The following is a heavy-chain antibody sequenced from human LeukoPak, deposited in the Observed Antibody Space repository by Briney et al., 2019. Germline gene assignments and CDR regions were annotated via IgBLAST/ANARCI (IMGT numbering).Heavy chain of an antibody. Sequence: GGSLRLSCAASGFTFSTYAMTWVRQAPGKGLEWVSSITGSGSTYYADSVKGQFTISRDNSENTVFLQMDSLRAEDTAVYYCARCRPDSSGSADYWGQGTLVTVSP. CDR1: GFTFSTYA. D-gene: IGHD6-19*01. V-gene: IGHV3-23*01. J-gene: IGHJ4*02. CDR2: ITGSGST. CDR3: ARCRPDSSGSADY.